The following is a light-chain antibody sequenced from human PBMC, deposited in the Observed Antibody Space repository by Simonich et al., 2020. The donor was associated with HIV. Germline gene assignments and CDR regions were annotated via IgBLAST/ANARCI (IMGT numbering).Light chain of an antibody. J-gene: IGKJ4*01. CDR2: GAS. CDR3: QQYGSSPLT. V-gene: IGKV3-15*01. CDR1: QSVSSN. Sequence: EIVMTQSPATLSVSPGERATLSCRASQSVSSNLAWYQQKPGPAPRLLIYGASTRATGIPARFSGSGSGTEFTLTISSMQSEDFAVYYCQQYGSSPLTFGGGTKVEIK.